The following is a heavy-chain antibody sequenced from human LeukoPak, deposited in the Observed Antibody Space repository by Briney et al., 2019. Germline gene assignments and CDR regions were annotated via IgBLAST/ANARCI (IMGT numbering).Heavy chain of an antibody. CDR3: TRVRSSSWYDY. D-gene: IGHD6-13*01. CDR1: GFTFSTSW. V-gene: IGHV3-74*01. Sequence: PGGSLRLSCATSGFTFSTSWMHWVRQAPGKGLVWVSRISGDGTTTTYADSVKGRFTISRDNAKNTLFLQMNSLRVDDTAVYYWTRVRSSSWYDYWGQGALVTVSS. CDR2: ISGDGTTT. J-gene: IGHJ4*02.